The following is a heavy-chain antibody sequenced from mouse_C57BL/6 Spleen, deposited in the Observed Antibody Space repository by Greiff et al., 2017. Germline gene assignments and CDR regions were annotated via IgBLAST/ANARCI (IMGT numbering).Heavy chain of an antibody. CDR2: SRNKANDYTT. CDR3: ARDAPAGYYFDY. J-gene: IGHJ2*01. Sequence: EVQLVESGGGLVQSGRSLRLSCATSGFTFSDFYMEWVRQAPGKGLEWIAASRNKANDYTTEYSAAVKGRVIVSRDTSQSILDLQMNALRAVDTAIDDCARDAPAGYYFDYWGQGTTLTVSS. V-gene: IGHV7-1*01. D-gene: IGHD6-1*01. CDR1: GFTFSDFY.